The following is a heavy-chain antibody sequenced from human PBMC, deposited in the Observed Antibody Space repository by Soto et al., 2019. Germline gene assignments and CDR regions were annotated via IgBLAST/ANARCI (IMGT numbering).Heavy chain of an antibody. D-gene: IGHD2-2*01. J-gene: IGHJ6*02. V-gene: IGHV1-69*13. CDR1: GGTFSSYA. CDR3: AREDVVVPAAAYYYYYGMDV. Sequence: GASVKVSCKSSGGTFSSYAISWVRQAPGQGLEWMGGIIPIFGTANYAQKFQGRVTITADESTSTAYMELSSLRSEDTAVYYCAREDVVVPAAAYYYYYGMDVWGQGTTVTVSS. CDR2: IIPIFGTA.